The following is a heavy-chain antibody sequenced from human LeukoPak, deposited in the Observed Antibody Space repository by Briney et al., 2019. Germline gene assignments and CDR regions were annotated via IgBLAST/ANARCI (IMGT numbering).Heavy chain of an antibody. J-gene: IGHJ6*02. Sequence: PSETLSLTCTVSGGSINSYYWSWIRQPPGKGLEWIGSISYSGSTNYNPSLKSRVTISEDTSKNQFSLKVSSMTSADTSVYYCAREFRSDYYYYGLDVWGQGTTVTVSS. CDR3: AREFRSDYYYYGLDV. CDR2: ISYSGST. CDR1: GGSINSYY. V-gene: IGHV4-59*01.